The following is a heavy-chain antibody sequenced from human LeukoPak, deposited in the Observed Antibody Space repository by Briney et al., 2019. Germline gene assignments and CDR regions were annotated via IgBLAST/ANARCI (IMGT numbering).Heavy chain of an antibody. J-gene: IGHJ4*02. CDR1: GYSISSGYY. V-gene: IGHV4-38-2*02. Sequence: SETLSLTCTVSGYSISSGYYWGWIRQPPGKGLEWTGSIDHSGSTYYNPSLKSRITISVDTSKNQFSLKLNSVTAADTAVYYCARDPNSPYYYDSSGLDYWGQGTLVTVSS. D-gene: IGHD3-22*01. CDR3: ARDPNSPYYYDSSGLDY. CDR2: IDHSGST.